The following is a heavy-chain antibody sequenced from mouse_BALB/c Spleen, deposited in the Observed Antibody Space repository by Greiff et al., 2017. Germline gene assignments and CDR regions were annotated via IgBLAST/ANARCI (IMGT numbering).Heavy chain of an antibody. V-gene: IGHV2-2*02. Sequence: QVQLQQSGPGLVQPSQSLSITCTVSGFSLTSYGVHWVRQSPGKGLEWLGVIWSGGSTDYNAAFISRLSISKDNSKSQVFFKMNSLQANDTAIYYCAPSSPYGRAWFAYWGQGTLVTVSA. CDR1: GFSLTSYG. CDR2: IWSGGST. CDR3: APSSPYGRAWFAY. D-gene: IGHD1-1*02. J-gene: IGHJ3*01.